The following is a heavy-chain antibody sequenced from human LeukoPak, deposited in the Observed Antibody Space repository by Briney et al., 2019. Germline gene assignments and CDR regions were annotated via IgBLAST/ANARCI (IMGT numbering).Heavy chain of an antibody. J-gene: IGHJ4*02. CDR1: GFTFSDYW. V-gene: IGHV3-7*04. CDR3: TRAFSSWSDYFDY. Sequence: SGGSLRLSCEASGFTFSDYWMSWVRQAPGEGLEWVAIIKEDGSEKFYVGSVKGRFTISRDNAKNSLYLQMDNLRAEDTAVYYCTRAFSSWSDYFDYWGQGTLVTVSS. CDR2: IKEDGSEK. D-gene: IGHD6-13*01.